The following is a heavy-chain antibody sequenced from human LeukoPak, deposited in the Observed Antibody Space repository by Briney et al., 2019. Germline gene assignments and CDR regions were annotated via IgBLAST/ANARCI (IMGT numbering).Heavy chain of an antibody. CDR3: ARGQEAATGQLPDWFDP. D-gene: IGHD2-15*01. CDR2: INHGGGT. CDR1: GGXFSGYY. Sequence: SETLSLTCAVYGGXFSGYYCSWIRQPPGKGLEWIGEINHGGGTNYNPSLKSRVTLSIDLSKNQFSLKLTSVTAADTAVYYCARGQEAATGQLPDWFDPWGQGILVTVSS. J-gene: IGHJ5*02. V-gene: IGHV4-34*01.